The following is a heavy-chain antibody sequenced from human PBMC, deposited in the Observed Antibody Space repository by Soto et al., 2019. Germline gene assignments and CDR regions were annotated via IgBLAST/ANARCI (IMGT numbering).Heavy chain of an antibody. J-gene: IGHJ4*02. CDR1: GGSFSTLG. CDR3: AAAHNSGWYFFDY. V-gene: IGHV1-69*06. Sequence: SVKVSCKASGGSFSTLGINWVRQAPGQGFEWMGGITPLFGKARYAETSQGRVTITADTSTGTAYMEVSSLRSDDTAVFYCAAAHNSGWYFFDYWARAPWSPSPQ. D-gene: IGHD6-19*01. CDR2: ITPLFGKA.